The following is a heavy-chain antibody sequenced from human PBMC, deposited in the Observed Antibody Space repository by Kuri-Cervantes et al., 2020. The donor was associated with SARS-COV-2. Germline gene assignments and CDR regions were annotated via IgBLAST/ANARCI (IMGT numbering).Heavy chain of an antibody. Sequence: GGSLRLSCAASGFTFGASDMNWVRQSPGKGLEWVSYISSGRRGIYYTDAVKGRFTISRDNGKNSLFLQMNSLRAEDTAVYYCVRGIVGPGYGITGSYLDSWGQGVLVTVSS. CDR1: GFTFGASD. CDR3: VRGIVGPGYGITGSYLDS. CDR2: ISSGRRGI. V-gene: IGHV3-48*01. J-gene: IGHJ4*02. D-gene: IGHD1-20*01.